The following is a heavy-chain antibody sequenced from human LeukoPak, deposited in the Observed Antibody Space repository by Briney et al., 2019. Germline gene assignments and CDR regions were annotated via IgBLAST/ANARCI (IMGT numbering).Heavy chain of an antibody. CDR1: GFTFSSYA. V-gene: IGHV3-30-3*01. Sequence: GGSLRLSCAASGFTFSSYAMHWVRQAPGKGLEWVAVISYDGSNKYYADSVEGRFTISRDNSKNTLYLQMNSLRAEDTAVYYCARDITPDYWGQGTLVTVSS. CDR3: ARDITPDY. D-gene: IGHD3-10*01. J-gene: IGHJ4*02. CDR2: ISYDGSNK.